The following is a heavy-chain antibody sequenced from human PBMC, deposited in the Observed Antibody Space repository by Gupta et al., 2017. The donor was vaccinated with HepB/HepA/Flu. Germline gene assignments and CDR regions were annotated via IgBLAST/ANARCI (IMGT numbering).Heavy chain of an antibody. Sequence: GESGGGLVKPGGSLRLSCAASGFTFNDYSMNWLRQAPGKGLEWVSSISGRGTYIYSADSLQGRFTISRDNAENSLYLQMNSLRGEDTAVYYCARGAAYHDIPHFDYWGQGTLVTVSS. CDR1: GFTFNDYS. J-gene: IGHJ4*02. CDR3: ARGAAYHDIPHFDY. D-gene: IGHD1-1*01. V-gene: IGHV3-21*01. CDR2: ISGRGTYI.